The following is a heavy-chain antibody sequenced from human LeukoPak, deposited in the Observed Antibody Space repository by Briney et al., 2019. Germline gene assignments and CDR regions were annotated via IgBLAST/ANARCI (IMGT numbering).Heavy chain of an antibody. CDR3: ARGGLDYGDYPRY. Sequence: PGGSLRLSCAASGFTFSSYAMSWVRQAPGKGLEWVSAISGSGGSTYYADSVKGRFTISRDNSKNTLYLQMNSLRAEDTAVYYCARGGLDYGDYPRYWGQGTLVTVSS. V-gene: IGHV3-23*01. D-gene: IGHD4-17*01. J-gene: IGHJ4*02. CDR1: GFTFSSYA. CDR2: ISGSGGST.